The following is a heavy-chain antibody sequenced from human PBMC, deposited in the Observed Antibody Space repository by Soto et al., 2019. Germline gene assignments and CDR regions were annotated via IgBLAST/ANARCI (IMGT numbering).Heavy chain of an antibody. J-gene: IGHJ4*02. CDR2: IIPIFGTA. D-gene: IGHD2-15*01. Sequence: ASVKVSCKASGGTFSSYAIGWVRQAPGQGLEWMGGIIPIFGTANYAQKFQGRVTITADKSTSTAYMELSSLRSEDTAVYYCARLDGYCSGGSCPTEFDYWGQGTLVTSPQ. CDR3: ARLDGYCSGGSCPTEFDY. CDR1: GGTFSSYA. V-gene: IGHV1-69*06.